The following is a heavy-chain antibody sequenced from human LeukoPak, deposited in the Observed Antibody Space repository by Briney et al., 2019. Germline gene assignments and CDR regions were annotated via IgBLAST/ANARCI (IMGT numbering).Heavy chain of an antibody. CDR2: ISGSGLST. Sequence: PGGSLRLSCAASGFTFSSYAMSWVRQAPGKGLEWVSAISGSGLSTHYADSVKGRFTISRDNSKNTMYMQMNSLRAEDRAVYYCAFGRQGKMELIDYWGQGTLVTVSS. CDR1: GFTFSSYA. J-gene: IGHJ4*02. V-gene: IGHV3-23*01. D-gene: IGHD1-7*01. CDR3: AFGRQGKMELIDY.